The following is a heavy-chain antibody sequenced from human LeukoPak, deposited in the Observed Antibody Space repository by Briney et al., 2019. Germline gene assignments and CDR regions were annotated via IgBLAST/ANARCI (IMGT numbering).Heavy chain of an antibody. J-gene: IGHJ3*02. CDR3: ARVGIAARGDAFDI. D-gene: IGHD6-6*01. Sequence: SQTLSLTCTVSGGFISSGSYYWSWIRQPAGKGLEWIGRICTIGSTNYNPSLKSRVTISVDTSKNQFSLKLSSVTAADTAAYYCARVGIAARGDAFDIWGQGTMVTVSS. CDR2: ICTIGST. CDR1: GGFISSGSYY. V-gene: IGHV4-61*02.